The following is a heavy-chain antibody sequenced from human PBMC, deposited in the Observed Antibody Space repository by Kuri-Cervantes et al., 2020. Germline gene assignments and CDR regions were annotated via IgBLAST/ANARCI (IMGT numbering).Heavy chain of an antibody. D-gene: IGHD3-10*01. CDR1: GFTFSSYG. CDR3: ARDLNSSFGLLWFGEFNYYYYYGMDV. Sequence: GGSLRLSCAVSGFTFSSYGMHWVRQAPGKGLEWVAVIWYDGSNKYYADSVKGRFTISRDNSKNTLYLQMNSLRAEDTAVYYCARDLNSSFGLLWFGEFNYYYYYGMDVWGQGTTVTVSS. J-gene: IGHJ6*02. CDR2: IWYDGSNK. V-gene: IGHV3-33*01.